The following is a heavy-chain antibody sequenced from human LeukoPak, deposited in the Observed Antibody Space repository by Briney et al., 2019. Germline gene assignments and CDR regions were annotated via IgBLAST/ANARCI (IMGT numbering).Heavy chain of an antibody. CDR3: ARVEWDYYDSSGYYFDY. D-gene: IGHD3-22*01. CDR2: IIPIFGTA. Sequence: GSSVKVSCKASGGTFSSYAISWVRQAPGQGLEWMGGIIPIFGTANYAQKFQGRVTITADESTSTAYMELRSLRSDDTAVYYCARVEWDYYDSSGYYFDYWGQGTLVTVSS. J-gene: IGHJ4*02. CDR1: GGTFSSYA. V-gene: IGHV1-69*01.